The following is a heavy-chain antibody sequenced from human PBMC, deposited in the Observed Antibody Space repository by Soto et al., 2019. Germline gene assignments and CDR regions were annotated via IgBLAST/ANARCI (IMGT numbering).Heavy chain of an antibody. CDR2: MYHSGST. D-gene: IGHD3-9*01. V-gene: IGHV4-30-4*02. CDR1: GGSISSGDYY. CDR3: ARVPLSGDDILTGFWFDP. J-gene: IGHJ5*02. Sequence: SETLSLTCTVSGGSISSGDYYWSWIRQPPGKGLEWIGYMYHSGSTYYNPSLKSRVTISIDRSKNQFSLKLSSVTAADTAVYYCARVPLSGDDILTGFWFDPWGQGTLVTVSS.